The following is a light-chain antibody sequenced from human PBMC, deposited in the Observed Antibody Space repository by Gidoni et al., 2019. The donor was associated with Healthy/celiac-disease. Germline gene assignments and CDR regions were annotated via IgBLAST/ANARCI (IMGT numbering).Light chain of an antibody. Sequence: QSVLTPPPSVSGAPGQRVTISCTGSSSTIGAGYDVHWYQQLPGTAPKLLIYGNSNRPSGVPDRFSGSKSGTSASLAITGLQAEDEADYYCQSYDSSLSVLYVFGTGTKVTVL. CDR2: GNS. CDR1: SSTIGAGYD. V-gene: IGLV1-40*01. J-gene: IGLJ1*01. CDR3: QSYDSSLSVLYV.